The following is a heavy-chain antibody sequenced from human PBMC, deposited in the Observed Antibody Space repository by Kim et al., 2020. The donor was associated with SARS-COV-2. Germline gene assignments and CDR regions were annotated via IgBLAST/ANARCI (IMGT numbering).Heavy chain of an antibody. CDR3: ARDSTSDIHAYYCGMDV. V-gene: IGHV4-59*13. Sequence: SETLSLTCTVSHGSITSYEWSWVRQPPGKGLEWIGYTHYSGRNNYNPSLKSRVTMSIDTSNNQLSLKLYSVTAADTAVYFCARDSTSDIHAYYCGMDVWGQGTTVTVSS. CDR1: HGSITSYE. J-gene: IGHJ6*02. D-gene: IGHD3-9*01. CDR2: THYSGRN.